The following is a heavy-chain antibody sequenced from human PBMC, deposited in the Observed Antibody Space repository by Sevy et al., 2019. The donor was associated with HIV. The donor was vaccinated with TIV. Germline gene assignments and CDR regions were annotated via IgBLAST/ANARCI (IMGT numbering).Heavy chain of an antibody. V-gene: IGHV3-15*01. CDR3: VTGINGPTYS. CDR2: IKSKIAGETT. Sequence: GGSLRLSCAASGMIFSDAYMSWVRQSPGKGLEWVGRIKSKIAGETTEYVESVKGRFTISRDDSKNMLNLQMDSLKIEDTAVYYCVTGINGPTYSWGQEPWSPSPQ. D-gene: IGHD1-20*01. J-gene: IGHJ5*01. CDR1: GMIFSDAY.